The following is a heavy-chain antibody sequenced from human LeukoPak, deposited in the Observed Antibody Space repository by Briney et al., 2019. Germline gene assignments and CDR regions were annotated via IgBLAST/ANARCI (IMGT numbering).Heavy chain of an antibody. CDR3: AKVPRYYDSSGSALYYYYGMDV. J-gene: IGHJ6*02. Sequence: GGSLRLSCAASGFTFSSYAMSWVRQAPGKGLEWVSAISGSGGSTYYADSVKGRFTISRENSKNTLYLQMNSLRAEDTAVYYCAKVPRYYDSSGSALYYYYGMDVWGQGTTVTVSS. CDR2: ISGSGGST. D-gene: IGHD3-22*01. V-gene: IGHV3-23*01. CDR1: GFTFSSYA.